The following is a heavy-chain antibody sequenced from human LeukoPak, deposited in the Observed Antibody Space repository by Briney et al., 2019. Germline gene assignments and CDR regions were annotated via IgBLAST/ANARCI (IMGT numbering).Heavy chain of an antibody. CDR3: ARDFRGYSGYTYDH. Sequence: GGSLRLSCAASGFTFSSYNMNWVRQAPGKGLAWVSSITSSSSDIYYADSVKGRFTISRDNAKNSLYLQMDSLRAEDTAVYYCARDFRGYSGYTYDHWGQGTLVTVS. V-gene: IGHV3-21*01. CDR1: GFTFSSYN. D-gene: IGHD5-12*01. CDR2: ITSSSSDI. J-gene: IGHJ4*02.